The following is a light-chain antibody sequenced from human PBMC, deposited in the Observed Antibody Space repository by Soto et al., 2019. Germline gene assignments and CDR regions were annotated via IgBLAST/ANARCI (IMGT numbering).Light chain of an antibody. CDR1: SSNVGSNN. J-gene: IGLJ2*01. V-gene: IGLV1-44*01. CDR3: AAWDDSLNGVV. CDR2: SNN. Sequence: QSVLTQPPSASGTPGQRVTISCSGSSSNVGSNNVNWYQQLPGTAAQLLIYSNNQRPSGVPGRFSGSKSGTAASLAISGLPYEDEADYYCAAWDDSLNGVVFGGGTKLTVL.